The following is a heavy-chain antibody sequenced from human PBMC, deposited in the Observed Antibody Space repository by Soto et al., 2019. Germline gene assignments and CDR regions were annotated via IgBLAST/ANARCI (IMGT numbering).Heavy chain of an antibody. CDR2: IKYNGHT. CDR1: GGSISSDTYY. CDR3: ARQRAWYGEWAFDI. D-gene: IGHD3-10*01. Sequence: QLQVQESGPGLVKASETLSRTCSVSGGSISSDTYYWVWVRQPPGKGLEWIGSIKYNGHTYYNPSLKSRVAMSVDTSKNQFSLHLTFLTAADTAVYSCARQRAWYGEWAFDIWGQGTRVTVSS. J-gene: IGHJ3*02. V-gene: IGHV4-39*01.